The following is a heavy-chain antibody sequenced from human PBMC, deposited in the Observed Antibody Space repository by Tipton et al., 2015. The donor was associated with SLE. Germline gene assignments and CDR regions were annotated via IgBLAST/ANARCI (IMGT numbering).Heavy chain of an antibody. CDR3: ARGPAFGRKKSYFDY. CDR2: IKQDGSEK. D-gene: IGHD2-15*01. Sequence: SLRLSCAASGFTFSSYWMSWVRQAPGKGLEWVANIKQDGSEKYYVDSVKGRFTISRDNAKNSLYLQMNSLRAEDTAVYYCARGPAFGRKKSYFDYWGQGTLVTVSS. J-gene: IGHJ4*02. CDR1: GFTFSSYW. V-gene: IGHV3-7*01.